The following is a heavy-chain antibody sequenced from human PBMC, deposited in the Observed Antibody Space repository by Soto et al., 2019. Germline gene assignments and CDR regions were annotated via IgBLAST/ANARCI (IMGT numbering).Heavy chain of an antibody. CDR1: GFTFSSSG. CDR2: ISYDGSKK. J-gene: IGHJ6*02. Sequence: GGSLRLSCAASGFTFSSSGMHWVRQAPGKGLEWVAVISYDGSKKYYADSVKGRFTISRDNSKDSVYLQMNSLRPGDTAAYYCAKEGCSSTSCVAFLDVWGRGTTVTVSS. D-gene: IGHD2-2*01. CDR3: AKEGCSSTSCVAFLDV. V-gene: IGHV3-30*18.